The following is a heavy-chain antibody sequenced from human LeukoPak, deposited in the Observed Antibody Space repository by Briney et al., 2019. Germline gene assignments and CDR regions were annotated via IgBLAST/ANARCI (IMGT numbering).Heavy chain of an antibody. V-gene: IGHV3-74*01. CDR1: GFTFSSYW. Sequence: TGGSLRLSCAASGFTFSSYWMHWVRQAPGKGLVWVSRISDGGSTTTYADSVKGRFTISKDNAKNSLYLQMNSLRAKDTALYHCARNNGMDVWGQGTTVIVSS. CDR2: ISDGGSTT. CDR3: ARNNGMDV. J-gene: IGHJ6*02.